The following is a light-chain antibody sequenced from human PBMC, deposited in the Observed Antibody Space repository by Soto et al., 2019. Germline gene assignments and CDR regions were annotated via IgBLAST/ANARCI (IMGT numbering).Light chain of an antibody. V-gene: IGKV2-28*01. CDR1: QSLLHSNGYNY. Sequence: DLVMTQSPLSLPVTPGEPASISCRSSQSLLHSNGYNYLDGSLQKPGQSPQLLIYLGANRASGVPARFSGSGSGTDVTLKISRVEAEDVGVYYCVQALQTLYTFGQGTKLEIK. J-gene: IGKJ2*01. CDR3: VQALQTLYT. CDR2: LGA.